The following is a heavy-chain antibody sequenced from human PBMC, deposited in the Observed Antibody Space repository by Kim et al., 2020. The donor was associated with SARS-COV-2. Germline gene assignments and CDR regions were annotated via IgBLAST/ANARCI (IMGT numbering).Heavy chain of an antibody. D-gene: IGHD3-10*01. CDR3: ASGMHYYYGMDV. V-gene: IGHV3-9*01. Sequence: IGYADSVKGRFTISRDNAKNSLYLQMNSLRAEDTAWYYCASGMHYYYGMDVWGQGTTVTVSS. CDR2: I. J-gene: IGHJ6*02.